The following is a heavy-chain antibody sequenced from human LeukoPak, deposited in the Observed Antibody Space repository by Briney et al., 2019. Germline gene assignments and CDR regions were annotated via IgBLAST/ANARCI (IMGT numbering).Heavy chain of an antibody. V-gene: IGHV4-59*01. Sequence: LRLSCAASGFAFSDYYMSWIRQPPGKGLEWIGYIYNSGSTNYNPSLKSRVTISIDTSKNQFSLKLNSVTAADTAVYYCAAESERWLLRSWGQGTLVTVSS. CDR2: IYNSGST. CDR1: GFAFSDYY. J-gene: IGHJ4*02. D-gene: IGHD6-19*01. CDR3: AAESERWLLRS.